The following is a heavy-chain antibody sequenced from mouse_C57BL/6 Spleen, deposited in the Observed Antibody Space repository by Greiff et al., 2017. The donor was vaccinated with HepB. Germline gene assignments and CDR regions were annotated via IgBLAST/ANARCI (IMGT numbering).Heavy chain of an antibody. V-gene: IGHV1-82*01. D-gene: IGHD2-4*01. Sequence: VQLQESGPELVKPGASVKISCKASGYAFSSSWMNWVKQRPGKGLEWIGRIYPGDGDTNYNGKFKGKATLTADKSSSTAYMQLSSLTSEDSAVYFCAREGDYDVWAMDYWGQGTSVTVSS. CDR1: GYAFSSSW. CDR3: AREGDYDVWAMDY. CDR2: IYPGDGDT. J-gene: IGHJ4*01.